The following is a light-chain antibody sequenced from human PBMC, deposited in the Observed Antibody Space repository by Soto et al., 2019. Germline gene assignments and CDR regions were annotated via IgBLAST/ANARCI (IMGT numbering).Light chain of an antibody. CDR2: EVS. Sequence: QSVLTQPASVSGAPGQSITISCTGTSSDVGSYFSVSWYKQHPGKAPKLMIYEVSNRPSGFSNRFSGSTSGNTAPLTISGLQAEDDADYYCCSDTSSSTLVFGTGTKLTVL. V-gene: IGLV2-14*01. J-gene: IGLJ2*01. CDR3: CSDTSSSTLV. CDR1: SSDVGSYFS.